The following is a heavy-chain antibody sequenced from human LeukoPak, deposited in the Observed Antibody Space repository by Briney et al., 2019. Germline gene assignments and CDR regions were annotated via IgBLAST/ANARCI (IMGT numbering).Heavy chain of an antibody. CDR1: NYSIRSNYY. V-gene: IGHV4-38-2*02. CDR2: IYHSGST. Sequence: SETLSLTCTVSNYSIRSNYYWGWIRQPPGKGLEWIGSIYHSGSTYYNPSLKSRVTISVDTSNNQFSLRLSSVTAADTAVYYCARAEFSSGDFDYWGQGTLVTVSS. J-gene: IGHJ4*02. D-gene: IGHD6-19*01. CDR3: ARAEFSSGDFDY.